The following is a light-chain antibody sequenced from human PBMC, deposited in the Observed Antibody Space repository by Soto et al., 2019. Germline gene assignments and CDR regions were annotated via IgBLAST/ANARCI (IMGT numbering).Light chain of an antibody. CDR1: QGLGSD. CDR2: GAS. J-gene: IGKJ1*01. Sequence: ETVMTQFPASLSVSPGEGATLSCRASQGLGSDLAWYQQSPGQAPRLLIYGASTRATGAPARFSGSGSGTEFTLTISSLQSEDFGVYYCLQYADCPRTFGYVTKV. CDR3: LQYADCPRT. V-gene: IGKV3-15*01.